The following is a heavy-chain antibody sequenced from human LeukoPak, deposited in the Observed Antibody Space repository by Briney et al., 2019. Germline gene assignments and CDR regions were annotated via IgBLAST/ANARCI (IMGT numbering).Heavy chain of an antibody. Sequence: GSVKVSCKASGYTFTGYYMHWVRQAPGQGLEWMGWINPNSGGTNYAQKFQGWVTMTRDTSISTAYMELRRLRSDDTAVYYCARAPRPGGPNDAFDIWGQGTMVTVSS. CDR2: INPNSGGT. J-gene: IGHJ3*02. CDR3: ARAPRPGGPNDAFDI. V-gene: IGHV1-2*04. D-gene: IGHD3-16*01. CDR1: GYTFTGYY.